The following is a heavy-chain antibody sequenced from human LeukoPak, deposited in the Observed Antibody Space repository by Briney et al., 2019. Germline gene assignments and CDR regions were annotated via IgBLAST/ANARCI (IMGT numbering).Heavy chain of an antibody. CDR3: GSALRIYYYFDY. J-gene: IGHJ4*02. CDR2: IRYDGSNK. CDR1: GFSFISYG. Sequence: PGGSLRLSCAASGFSFISYGMYWVRQAPGKGLESVAFIRYDGSNKYYADSVKGRFTVSRDNSKNTLYLQMNSLRAEDTAVYYCGSALRIYYYFDYWGQGTLVTVSS. D-gene: IGHD1-26*01. V-gene: IGHV3-30*02.